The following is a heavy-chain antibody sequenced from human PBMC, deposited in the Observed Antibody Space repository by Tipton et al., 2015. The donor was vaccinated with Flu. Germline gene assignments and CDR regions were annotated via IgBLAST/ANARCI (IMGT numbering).Heavy chain of an antibody. CDR1: GYSFTSYW. CDR2: IYPGDSDT. Sequence: QLVQSGAEVKKPGESLKISCKGSGYSFTSYWIGWVRQMPGKGLEWMGIIYPGDSDTRYSPSFQGQVTISADKSISTAYLQWSSLKASDTAMYYCARRMDNYYDSSGYYYYGMDVWGQGTTVTVSS. D-gene: IGHD3-22*01. V-gene: IGHV5-51*01. J-gene: IGHJ6*02. CDR3: ARRMDNYYDSSGYYYYGMDV.